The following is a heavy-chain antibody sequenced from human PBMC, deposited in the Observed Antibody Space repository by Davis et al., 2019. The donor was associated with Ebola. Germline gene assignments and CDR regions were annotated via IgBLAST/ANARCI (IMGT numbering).Heavy chain of an antibody. CDR1: GFTFSSYS. CDR3: ASLDSNLVSSDY. V-gene: IGHV3-7*03. CDR2: IKQDGSEK. J-gene: IGHJ4*02. Sequence: GESLKISCAASGFTFSSYSMNWVRQAPGKGLEWVANIKQDGSEKYYVDSMKGRFTISRDNAKNSLYLQMTSLRAEDTAVYYCASLDSNLVSSDYWGQGTLVTVSS. D-gene: IGHD4-11*01.